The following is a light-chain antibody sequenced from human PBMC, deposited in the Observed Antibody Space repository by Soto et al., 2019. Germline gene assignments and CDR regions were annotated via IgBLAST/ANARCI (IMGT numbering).Light chain of an antibody. Sequence: EIVLTQSPGTLSLSPGERATLSCRASQSVSSYLAWYQQKPGQAPRLLIYGASIRASGAPDRFSGRGSATDFTLTINRLEPEDFAVYFCQQYASGPLTFGGGTKVDIK. CDR2: GAS. V-gene: IGKV3-20*01. CDR3: QQYASGPLT. CDR1: QSVSSY. J-gene: IGKJ4*01.